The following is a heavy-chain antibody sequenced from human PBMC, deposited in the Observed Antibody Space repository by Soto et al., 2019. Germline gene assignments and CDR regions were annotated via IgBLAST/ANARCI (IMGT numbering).Heavy chain of an antibody. Sequence: QVQLQESGPGLVKPSGTLSLTCAVSSGSITSSNWWSWVRQPPGKGLERIGEVSHSGSTNYIPSLKSRVTISVDKSRNQFSLRLNSVTAADTAVYYCARNRYGGYDFDCWGQGTLVTVSS. V-gene: IGHV4-4*02. CDR1: SGSITSSNW. CDR3: ARNRYGGYDFDC. J-gene: IGHJ4*02. D-gene: IGHD5-12*01. CDR2: VSHSGST.